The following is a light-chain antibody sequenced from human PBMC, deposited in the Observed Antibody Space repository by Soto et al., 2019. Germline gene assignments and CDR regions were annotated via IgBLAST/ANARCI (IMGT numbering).Light chain of an antibody. Sequence: SYELTQPPSVSVSPGQTARITCSGDVLPKQYAYWYQQKPGQAPVLLIYKDSERPSGIPERFSGSTSGTTVTLTISGVQAEDEADYYCQSADSSGTYYVFGTGTKLTVL. CDR1: VLPKQY. CDR2: KDS. V-gene: IGLV3-25*02. CDR3: QSADSSGTYYV. J-gene: IGLJ1*01.